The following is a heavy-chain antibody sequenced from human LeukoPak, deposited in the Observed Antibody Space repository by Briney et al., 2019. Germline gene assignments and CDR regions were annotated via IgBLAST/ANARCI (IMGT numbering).Heavy chain of an antibody. D-gene: IGHD4-17*01. V-gene: IGHV3-11*04. CDR3: ARENYGDYVGAFDI. CDR1: GFTFSDYY. CDR2: IGASGSTI. Sequence: GGSLRLSCAASGFTFSDYYMSWIRQAPGKGLEWVSYIGASGSTIYYADSVQGRFTISRDNAKNSLYLQMNSLRAEDTAVYYCARENYGDYVGAFDIWGQGTMVTVSS. J-gene: IGHJ3*02.